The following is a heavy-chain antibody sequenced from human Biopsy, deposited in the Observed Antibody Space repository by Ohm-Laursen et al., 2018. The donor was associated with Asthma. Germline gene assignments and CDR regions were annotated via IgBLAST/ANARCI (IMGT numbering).Heavy chain of an antibody. CDR3: ARIPRRSGSYFVDY. Sequence: TLSLTCTVSGDSLISGSCCWNWIRQHPGKGLEWIGYIHHSGTSYFNPSLKSRVSFSRDTSKNQFSLRLSSVAAADTAMYYCARIPRRSGSYFVDYWGQGTLVTVSS. D-gene: IGHD3-22*01. CDR2: IHHSGTS. J-gene: IGHJ4*02. V-gene: IGHV4-31*03. CDR1: GDSLISGSCC.